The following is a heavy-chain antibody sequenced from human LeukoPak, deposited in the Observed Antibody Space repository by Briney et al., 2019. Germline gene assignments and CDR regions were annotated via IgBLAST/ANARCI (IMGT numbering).Heavy chain of an antibody. Sequence: GGSLRLSCAASGFTFSDYTMNWVRQAPGKGLEWVAVISYDGSNKYYADSVKGRFTISRDNSKNTLYLEMNSLRAEDTALYYCATENYYDSSGHHKTFDYWGQGTLVTVSS. J-gene: IGHJ4*02. CDR2: ISYDGSNK. D-gene: IGHD3-22*01. CDR3: ATENYYDSSGHHKTFDY. CDR1: GFTFSDYT. V-gene: IGHV3-30*03.